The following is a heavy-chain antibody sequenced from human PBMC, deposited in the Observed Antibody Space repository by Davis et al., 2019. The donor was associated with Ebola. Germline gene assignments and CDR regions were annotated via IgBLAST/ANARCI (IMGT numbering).Heavy chain of an antibody. Sequence: GESLKTSCEAFGFTFSDDYMSWNRQDTGKGLEWVAYIGSVGTKIFYADSVKGRFIVSRNNANNTLFLQMNSLRDDDTAVYFCARVILWYEGAYWGQGTHVIVSS. V-gene: IGHV3-11*04. CDR3: ARVILWYEGAY. CDR1: GFTFSDDY. CDR2: IGSVGTKI. D-gene: IGHD6-13*01. J-gene: IGHJ4*02.